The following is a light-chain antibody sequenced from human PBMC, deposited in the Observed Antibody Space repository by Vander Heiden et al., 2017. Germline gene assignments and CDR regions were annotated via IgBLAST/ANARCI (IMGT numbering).Light chain of an antibody. V-gene: IGLV4-69*01. CDR3: QTWGTGIHV. CDR1: SGHSSYA. J-gene: IGLJ2*01. CDR2: LNSDGSH. Sequence: QLVLTQSPSASASLGASVKLTCTLSSGHSSYAIAWHQQQPEKGPRYLMRLNSDGSHSTGDGIPDRFSGSSSGAERNLTISSLQAEDEDDYYCQTWGTGIHVFGGGTKLTVL.